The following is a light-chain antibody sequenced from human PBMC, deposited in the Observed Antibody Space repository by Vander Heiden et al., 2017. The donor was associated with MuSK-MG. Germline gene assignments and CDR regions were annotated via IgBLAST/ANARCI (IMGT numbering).Light chain of an antibody. CDR1: SSDTGGYKY. CDR3: FSYRITSGV. J-gene: IGLJ3*02. Sequence: QSALTQPASVSGSPGQSITISCTGTSSDTGGYKYVSWYQQHPGKAPKLLIYDVSNRPSGISNRFSGSKSGNTASLTISGLQAEDEADYYCFSYRITSGVFGGGTKLTVL. V-gene: IGLV2-14*03. CDR2: DVS.